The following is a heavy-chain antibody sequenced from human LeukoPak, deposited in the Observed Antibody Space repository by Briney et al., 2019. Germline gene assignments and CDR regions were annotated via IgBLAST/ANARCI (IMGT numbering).Heavy chain of an antibody. J-gene: IGHJ4*02. D-gene: IGHD6-13*01. Sequence: ASVKVSCKASGGTFNNYAISWVRQAPGQGLEWMGIINPSAGSTSYAKKFHGRVTITRDTSTSTLYMDLSSLTSEDTAVYFCARGPHSSSWPDIPRDFWGQGTLVTVSS. CDR3: ARGPHSSSWPDIPRDF. CDR1: GGTFNNYA. CDR2: INPSAGST. V-gene: IGHV1-46*02.